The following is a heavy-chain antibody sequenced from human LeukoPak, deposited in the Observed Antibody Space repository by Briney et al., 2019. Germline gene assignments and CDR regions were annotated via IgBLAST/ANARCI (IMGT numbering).Heavy chain of an antibody. Sequence: GGSLRLSCAASGFTFSSYAMGWVRQAPGKGLEWVSAISGNGGATYYADSVKGRFSISRDNSKNTLYLDMNSLRGDDTAVYYCARRGGGGDWGDFDIWGQGTMVTVSP. J-gene: IGHJ3*02. CDR3: ARRGGGGDWGDFDI. CDR1: GFTFSSYA. V-gene: IGHV3-23*01. D-gene: IGHD2-21*02. CDR2: ISGNGGAT.